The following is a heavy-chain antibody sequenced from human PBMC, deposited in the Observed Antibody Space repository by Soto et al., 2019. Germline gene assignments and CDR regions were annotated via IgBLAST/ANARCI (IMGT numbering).Heavy chain of an antibody. CDR2: IYYSGST. Sequence: QVQLQESGPGLVKPSQTLSLTCTVSGGSISSGGYYWSWIRQHPGKGLEWIGYIYYSGSTYYNPSRKSRVTTSVDTSKNQFSLKLSSVTAADTAVYYCAASCVGCGGFNYYGMDVWGQGTTVTVSS. V-gene: IGHV4-31*03. J-gene: IGHJ6*02. CDR1: GGSISSGGYY. D-gene: IGHD2-21*01. CDR3: AASCVGCGGFNYYGMDV.